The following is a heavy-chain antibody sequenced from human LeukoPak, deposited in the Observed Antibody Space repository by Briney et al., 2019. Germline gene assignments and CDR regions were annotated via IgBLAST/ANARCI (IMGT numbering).Heavy chain of an antibody. D-gene: IGHD3-16*01. CDR3: AKDMGSYEGSAFDI. CDR2: ISWDGGST. Sequence: GGSLRLSCAASGFTFDDYTMHWVRQVPGKGLEWVSLISWDGGSTYYADSVKGRFTISRDNSKNSQYLQMNSLRTEDTALYYCAKDMGSYEGSAFDIWGQGTMVTVSS. V-gene: IGHV3-43*01. J-gene: IGHJ3*02. CDR1: GFTFDDYT.